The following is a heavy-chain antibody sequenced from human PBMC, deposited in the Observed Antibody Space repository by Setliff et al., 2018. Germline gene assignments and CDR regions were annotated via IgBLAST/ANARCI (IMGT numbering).Heavy chain of an antibody. J-gene: IGHJ4*02. Sequence: GASVKVSCKASGYTFTDFGVSWVRQAPGQGLEWVGWISPYNGNTYYAPKFQGTAVMTTDTATTTAYLELRSLRSDDTAVYFCSRLVQFCTRTVCQRLSGDDYWGQGTLVTVSS. CDR2: ISPYNGNT. CDR1: GYTFTDFG. CDR3: SRLVQFCTRTVCQRLSGDDY. D-gene: IGHD3-10*01. V-gene: IGHV1-18*01.